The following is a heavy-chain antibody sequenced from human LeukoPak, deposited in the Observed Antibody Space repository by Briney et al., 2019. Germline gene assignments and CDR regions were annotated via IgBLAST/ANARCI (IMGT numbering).Heavy chain of an antibody. CDR1: GYPFSNLA. D-gene: IGHD3-10*01. V-gene: IGHV3-23*01. J-gene: IGHJ4*02. Sequence: QPGGPLSLSCAASGYPFSNLAMSWVRQPPGKGLECVSLISANGGATYYADSVKGGFTISRDNSKSTLYLQMNSLRADDTAVYYCAKASGSPYYFDYWGEGTLVSVS. CDR3: AKASGSPYYFDY. CDR2: ISANGGAT.